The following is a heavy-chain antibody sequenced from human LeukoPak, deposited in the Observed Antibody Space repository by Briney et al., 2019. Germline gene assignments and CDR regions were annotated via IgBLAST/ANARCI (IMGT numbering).Heavy chain of an antibody. CDR3: ARHGLLIVVVPAAIQGWFDP. D-gene: IGHD2-2*01. V-gene: IGHV4-30-2*03. Sequence: PSQTLSLTCTVSGGSISSGGYYWSWIRQPPGKGLEWIGEIYHSGSTNYNPSLKSRVTISVDTSKNQFSLKLSSVTAADTAVYYCARHGLLIVVVPAAIQGWFDPWGQGTLVTVSS. J-gene: IGHJ5*02. CDR1: GGSISSGGYY. CDR2: IYHSGST.